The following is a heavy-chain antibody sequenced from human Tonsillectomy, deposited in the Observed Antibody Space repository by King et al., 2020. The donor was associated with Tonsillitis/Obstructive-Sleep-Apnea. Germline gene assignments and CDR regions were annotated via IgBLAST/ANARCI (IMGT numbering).Heavy chain of an antibody. CDR2: IFWNDEK. V-gene: IGHV2-26*01. CDR3: ERGTAVVYYYYYYMDV. CDR1: GFSLSNARMG. Sequence: LTLKESGPVLVKPTETLTLTCTVSGFSLSNARMGVSWIRQPPGKALEWLAHIFWNDEKSYSTSLKSRLTISKDTSKSQVVLTMTNMDPVDTATYYCERGTAVVYYYYYYMDVWGKGTTVTVSS. J-gene: IGHJ6*03. D-gene: IGHD5-18*01.